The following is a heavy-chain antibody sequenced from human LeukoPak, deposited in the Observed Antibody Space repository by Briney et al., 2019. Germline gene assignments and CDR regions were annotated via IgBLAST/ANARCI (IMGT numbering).Heavy chain of an antibody. J-gene: IGHJ4*02. CDR2: IYYSGST. CDR1: GGSISSSSYY. V-gene: IGHV4-39*01. CDR3: ARSLGATTFPYFDY. D-gene: IGHD1-26*01. Sequence: SETLSLTRTVSGGSISSSSYYWGWIRQPPGKGREWIGSIYYSGSTYYNPSLKSRVTISVDTSKNQFSLKLSSVTAADTAVYYCARSLGATTFPYFDYWGQGTLVTVSS.